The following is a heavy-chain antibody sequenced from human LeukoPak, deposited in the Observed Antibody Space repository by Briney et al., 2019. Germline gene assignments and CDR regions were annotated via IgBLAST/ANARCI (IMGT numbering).Heavy chain of an antibody. CDR2: ISYDGSNK. V-gene: IGHV3-30*03. Sequence: GRSLRLSCAASGFTFSSYGIHWVRQAPGKGLEWVAVISYDGSNKYYADSVKGRFTISRDNSKNTLYLQMTSLRPEDTAVYYFARDPSYYYDRSGYGLGWGRGALVSV. CDR3: ARDPSYYYDRSGYGLG. CDR1: GFTFSSYG. J-gene: IGHJ1*01. D-gene: IGHD3-22*01.